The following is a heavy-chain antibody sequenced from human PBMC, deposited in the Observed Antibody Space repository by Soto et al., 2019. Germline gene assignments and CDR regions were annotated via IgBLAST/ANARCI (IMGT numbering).Heavy chain of an antibody. CDR1: GFSFSTYG. D-gene: IGHD2-21*01. V-gene: IGHV3-30*18. J-gene: IGHJ6*02. CDR2: ISYDGSNK. CDR3: AKGISRIYPYDMDV. Sequence: QVQLVESGGGVVQPGRSLRLSCAASGFSFSTYGMHWVRQAPGKGLEWVALISYDGSNKYYADSVKGRFTISRDNSKDTLDLQMDSLSAEDTAVYYCAKGISRIYPYDMDVWGLGTTVTVSS.